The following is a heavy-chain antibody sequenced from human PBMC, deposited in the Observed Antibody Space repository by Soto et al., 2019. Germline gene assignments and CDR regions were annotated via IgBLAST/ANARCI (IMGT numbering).Heavy chain of an antibody. V-gene: IGHV3-48*03. CDR1: GFTFSSYE. CDR2: IRSSGSTI. J-gene: IGHJ4*02. Sequence: GGSLRLSCAASGFTFSSYEMNWVRQAPGKGLEWVSYIRSSGSTIYYADSVKGRFTISRDNVKNSLYLLMNSTRAEDTAVYYGASVGGIVVVPAAADYWGQGTLVTVSS. CDR3: ASVGGIVVVPAAADY. D-gene: IGHD2-2*01.